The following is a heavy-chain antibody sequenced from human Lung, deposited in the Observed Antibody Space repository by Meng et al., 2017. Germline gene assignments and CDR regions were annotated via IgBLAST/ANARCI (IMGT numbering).Heavy chain of an antibody. Sequence: GESLKISCAASGFTFSSYWMNWVRQAPGKGLEWVANIKQDGSGKYYVDSVKGRFTISRDNAKNSLYLQMNSLRAEDTAVYYCAREGVLQIWFTFYYYYGMDVWGQGTTVTVSS. D-gene: IGHD5-18*01. CDR3: AREGVLQIWFTFYYYYGMDV. V-gene: IGHV3-7*01. CDR2: IKQDGSGK. J-gene: IGHJ6*02. CDR1: GFTFSSYW.